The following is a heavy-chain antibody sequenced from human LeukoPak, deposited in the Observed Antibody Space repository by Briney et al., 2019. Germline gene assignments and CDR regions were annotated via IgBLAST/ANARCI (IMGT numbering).Heavy chain of an antibody. D-gene: IGHD5-18*01. CDR2: IYYSGST. Sequence: PSETLSLTCTVSGGSISSYYWSWIRQPPGKGLEWIGYIYYSGSTNYNPSLKSRVTISVDTSKNQFSLKLSSVTAADTAVYYCASQGRGYGYYFDYWGQGTLVTVSS. CDR3: ASQGRGYGYYFDY. J-gene: IGHJ4*02. CDR1: GGSISSYY. V-gene: IGHV4-59*01.